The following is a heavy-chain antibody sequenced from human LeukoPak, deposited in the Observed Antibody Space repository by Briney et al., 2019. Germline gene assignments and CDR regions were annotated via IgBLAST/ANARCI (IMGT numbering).Heavy chain of an antibody. D-gene: IGHD2-15*01. J-gene: IGHJ5*02. CDR1: GYSINNYW. Sequence: GESLKNSCKGSGYSINNYWNGWVRQMPGKGLEWMGIIYPADSDIRYSPSFQGQVTISADKSISTAYLQWSSLKASDTAMYYCARQEYCSGGSCYTWFDPWGQGTLVIVSS. CDR2: IYPADSDI. CDR3: ARQEYCSGGSCYTWFDP. V-gene: IGHV5-51*01.